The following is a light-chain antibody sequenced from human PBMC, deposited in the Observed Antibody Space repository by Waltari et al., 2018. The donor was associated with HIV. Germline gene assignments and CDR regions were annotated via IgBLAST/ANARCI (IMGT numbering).Light chain of an antibody. J-gene: IGKJ2*01. Sequence: EIVMTQSPGILSVSPGESATLSCRAGQNVNRELAWYQQRPGHSPRLLIFSTSTRAIGVPARFSGSGFGTEFTLTISSLQSEDFGVYYCQQYYGKSPMYTFGQGTKVEIK. CDR1: QNVNRE. CDR2: STS. V-gene: IGKV3-15*01. CDR3: QQYYGKSPMYT.